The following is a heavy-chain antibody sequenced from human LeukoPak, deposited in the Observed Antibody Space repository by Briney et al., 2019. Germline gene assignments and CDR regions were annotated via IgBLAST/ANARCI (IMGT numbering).Heavy chain of an antibody. CDR3: ARAAAAGTVRFDP. V-gene: IGHV4-39*01. D-gene: IGHD6-13*01. J-gene: IGHJ5*02. CDR1: GGSISSSSYY. Sequence: SETLSLTCTVSGGSISSSSYYWGWIRQPPGKGLEWIGSIYYSGGTYYNPSLKSRVTISVDTSKNQFSLKLSSVTAADTAVYYCARAAAAGTVRFDPWGQGTLVTVSS. CDR2: IYYSGGT.